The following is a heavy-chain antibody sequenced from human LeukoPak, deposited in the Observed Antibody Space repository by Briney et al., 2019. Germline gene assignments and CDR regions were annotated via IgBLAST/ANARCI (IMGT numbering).Heavy chain of an antibody. J-gene: IGHJ4*02. CDR1: GFTFSGYA. Sequence: GGSLRLSCAASGFTFSGYAMHWVRQAPGKGLEWVAVISYDGSNKYYADSVKGRFTISRDNSKNTLYLQMNSLRAEDTAVYYCASTNSWSEGYYFDYWGQGTLVTVSS. V-gene: IGHV3-30-3*01. D-gene: IGHD6-13*01. CDR3: ASTNSWSEGYYFDY. CDR2: ISYDGSNK.